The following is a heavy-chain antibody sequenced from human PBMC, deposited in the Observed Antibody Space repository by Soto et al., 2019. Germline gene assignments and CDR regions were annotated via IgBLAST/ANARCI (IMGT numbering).Heavy chain of an antibody. CDR2: ISFDGSNK. CDR1: GFTFSNYA. J-gene: IGHJ4*02. Sequence: GSLRLSYAASGFTFSNYAMHWVRQAPGKGLEWVAVISFDGSNKYYAVSVKGRFTISRDNFKNTLYLQMNSLRDEDTAVYYCARATTGRPFDYWGRGTLVTVSS. CDR3: ARATTGRPFDY. D-gene: IGHD4-17*01. V-gene: IGHV3-30-3*01.